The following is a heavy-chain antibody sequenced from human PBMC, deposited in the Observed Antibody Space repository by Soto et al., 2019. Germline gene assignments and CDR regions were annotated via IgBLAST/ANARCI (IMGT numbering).Heavy chain of an antibody. CDR1: GDSIISSDFY. V-gene: IGHV4-39*01. Sequence: SETLSLTCTVSGDSIISSDFYWGWVRQPPGKGLEWIGSIFYLGSSYYNPSLKSRVTMSVDTSKNQFSLRLRSVTAADTAFYFCARHSLSLRKNNWFDPWGQGIMVTVSS. D-gene: IGHD2-15*01. CDR2: IFYLGSS. CDR3: ARHSLSLRKNNWFDP. J-gene: IGHJ5*02.